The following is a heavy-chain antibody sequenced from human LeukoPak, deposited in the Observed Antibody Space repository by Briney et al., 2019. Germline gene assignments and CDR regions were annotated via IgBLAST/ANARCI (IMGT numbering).Heavy chain of an antibody. Sequence: GGSLRLSCAASGWSFNSAAMTWVRQAPGKGLEWVSLISSSGANAYYADSVRGRFSISRDNSKNTLYLQMNSLRAEDTAVYYCARELDVDTAMAFDYWGQGTLVIVSS. J-gene: IGHJ4*02. CDR3: ARELDVDTAMAFDY. D-gene: IGHD5-18*01. CDR1: GWSFNSAA. CDR2: ISSSGANA. V-gene: IGHV3-23*01.